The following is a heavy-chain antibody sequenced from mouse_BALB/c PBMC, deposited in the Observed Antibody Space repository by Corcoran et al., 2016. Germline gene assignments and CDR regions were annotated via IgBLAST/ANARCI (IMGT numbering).Heavy chain of an antibody. CDR2: IDPANGNI. D-gene: IGHD4-1*01. CDR3: ARWDWYFDV. V-gene: IGHV14-3*02. CDR1: GFNIKDTY. J-gene: IGHJ1*01. Sequence: EVQLQQSGAEFVKPGASVKLSCTASGFNIKDTYMHWVKQRPEQGLEWIGRIDPANGNIKYDPKFQGKATIAADTSSNTAYLQLSSLKSEDTAVYYCARWDWYFDVWGAGTTVTVSS.